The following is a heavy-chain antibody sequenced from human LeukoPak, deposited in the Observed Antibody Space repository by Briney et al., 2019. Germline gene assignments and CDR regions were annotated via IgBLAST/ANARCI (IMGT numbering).Heavy chain of an antibody. CDR1: GFTCSSYA. D-gene: IGHD3-3*01. V-gene: IGHV3-30-3*01. CDR2: ISYDGSNK. Sequence: GGSLRLSCAASGFTCSSYAMHWVRQAPGKGLEWVAVISYDGSNKYYADSVKGRFTISRDNSKNTLYLQMNSLRAEDTAVYYCARVRDLEWLFVDPFDYWGQGTLVTVSS. J-gene: IGHJ4*02. CDR3: ARVRDLEWLFVDPFDY.